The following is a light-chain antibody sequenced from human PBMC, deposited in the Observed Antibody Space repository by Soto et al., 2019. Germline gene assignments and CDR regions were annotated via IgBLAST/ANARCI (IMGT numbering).Light chain of an antibody. J-gene: IGLJ2*01. V-gene: IGLV2-14*01. Sequence: QSALTQPASVSGSPGQSITISCTGTSSDVGGYNYVSWYQQHPGKAPKLMIYDVSNRPSGVSNRFSGSKSVNTASLTISGRQAEDEADYYCSSYTSSSVVVFGGGTKLTVL. CDR1: SSDVGGYNY. CDR3: SSYTSSSVVV. CDR2: DVS.